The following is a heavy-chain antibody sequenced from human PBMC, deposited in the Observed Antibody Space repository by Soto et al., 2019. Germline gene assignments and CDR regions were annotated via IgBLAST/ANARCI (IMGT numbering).Heavy chain of an antibody. Sequence: GGSLRLSCAASGFSFDSSEMNWVRQAPGKGLEWLSCINSRSTIMYYADSVKGRFTISRDNANNSLYLQMNSLRAEDTAIYYCARDTAFDPWGQGTLVTVSS. CDR2: INSRSTIM. J-gene: IGHJ5*02. CDR3: ARDTAFDP. V-gene: IGHV3-48*03. CDR1: GFSFDSSE.